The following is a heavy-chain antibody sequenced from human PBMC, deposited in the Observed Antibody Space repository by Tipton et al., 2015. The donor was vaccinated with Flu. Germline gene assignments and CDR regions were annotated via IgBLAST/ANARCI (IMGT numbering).Heavy chain of an antibody. J-gene: IGHJ5*01. CDR2: IYQTGST. Sequence: TLSLTCSVSGDSIGSDYYWGWIRQPPGKGLEWIGNIYQTGSTYYNPSLRSRVTISVARSKNQFSLRLRSLTAADTAVYYCARRGYSNYVSEPKNWFDSWGQGTLVTVSS. V-gene: IGHV4-38-2*01. D-gene: IGHD4-11*01. CDR1: GDSIGSDYY. CDR3: ARRGYSNYVSEPKNWFDS.